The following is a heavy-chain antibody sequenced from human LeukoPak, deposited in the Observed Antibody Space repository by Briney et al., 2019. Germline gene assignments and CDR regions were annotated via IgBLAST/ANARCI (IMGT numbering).Heavy chain of an antibody. J-gene: IGHJ4*02. CDR3: ARVEGVRGYSFSIGY. Sequence: GGSLRLSRAASGFTFSSYWMHWVRQAPGKGLVWVSRINSDESRTSYADSVKGRFTISRDNAKNTLYMQMSSLRAEDTAVYYCARVEGVRGYSFSIGYWGQGAHVTVSS. V-gene: IGHV3-74*01. CDR1: GFTFSSYW. D-gene: IGHD5-18*01. CDR2: INSDESRT.